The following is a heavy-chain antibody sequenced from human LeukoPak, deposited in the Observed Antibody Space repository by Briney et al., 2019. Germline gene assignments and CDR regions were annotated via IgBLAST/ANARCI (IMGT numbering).Heavy chain of an antibody. Sequence: SETLSLTCTVSGGSISSYYWRWIRQPPGKGLEWIGYIYYSGSTNYNPSLKSRVAISVDTSKNQFSLKLSSVTAADTAVYYCARIGYCTNGVCSDYFDYWGQGTLVTVSS. D-gene: IGHD2-8*01. CDR2: IYYSGST. V-gene: IGHV4-59*01. CDR3: ARIGYCTNGVCSDYFDY. CDR1: GGSISSYY. J-gene: IGHJ4*02.